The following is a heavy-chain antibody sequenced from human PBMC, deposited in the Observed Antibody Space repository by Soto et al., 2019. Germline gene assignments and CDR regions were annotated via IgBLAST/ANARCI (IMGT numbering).Heavy chain of an antibody. V-gene: IGHV4-59*01. J-gene: IGHJ5*02. CDR3: AREKNYYDSSGYYGWFDP. CDR2: IYYSGST. D-gene: IGHD3-22*01. Sequence: PSETLSLTCAVYGGSFSGYYWSWIRQPPGKGLEWIGDIYYSGSTNYNPSLKSRVTISVDTSKNQFSLKLSSVTAADTAVYYCAREKNYYDSSGYYGWFDPWGQGTLVTVPS. CDR1: GGSFSGYY.